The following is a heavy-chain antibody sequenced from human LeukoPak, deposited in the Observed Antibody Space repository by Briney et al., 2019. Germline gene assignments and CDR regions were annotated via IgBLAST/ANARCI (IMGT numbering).Heavy chain of an antibody. V-gene: IGHV3-23*01. CDR1: GFTIGNNG. CDR2: MSGAGNT. Sequence: GGSLRLSCAASGFTIGNNGLSWSRQAPGKGLEWVSDMSGAGNTYYAESVKGRFTISRDNSRNTLYLQMNSLRAEDTALYYASGHGYNSYWGQGTLVAVSS. D-gene: IGHD5-24*01. CDR3: SGHGYNSY. J-gene: IGHJ4*02.